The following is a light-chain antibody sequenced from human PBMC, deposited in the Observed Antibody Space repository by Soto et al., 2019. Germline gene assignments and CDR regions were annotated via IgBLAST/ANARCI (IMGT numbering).Light chain of an antibody. Sequence: EIVMTQSPATLSVSPGERATLSCRASQSISVSLAWYQQKPGQAPRLLIYGASTRATGIPARFSGSGFGTEFPLTISSLQSEDFAVYYCQQYNNWPRTFGQGTKVEI. CDR3: QQYNNWPRT. J-gene: IGKJ1*01. CDR1: QSISVS. CDR2: GAS. V-gene: IGKV3-15*01.